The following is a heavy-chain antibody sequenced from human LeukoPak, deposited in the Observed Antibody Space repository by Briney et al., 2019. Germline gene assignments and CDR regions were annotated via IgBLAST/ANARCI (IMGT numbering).Heavy chain of an antibody. CDR1: GFTFSSHA. V-gene: IGHV3-23*01. D-gene: IGHD3-22*01. CDR2: IRGSGGST. CDR3: AKLNNGYYRGAIDY. Sequence: GGSLRLSCAASGFTFSSHAMSWVRQAPGKGLEWVSAIRGSGGSTYYADSVKGRFTISRDNSKSTLSLQMNSLRGEDTAVYYCAKLNNGYYRGAIDYWGQGTLVTVSS. J-gene: IGHJ4*02.